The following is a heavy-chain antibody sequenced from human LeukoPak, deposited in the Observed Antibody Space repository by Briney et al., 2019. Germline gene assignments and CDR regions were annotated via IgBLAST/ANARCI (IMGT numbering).Heavy chain of an antibody. Sequence: QPGGSLRLSCAASGFTFSFYWMHWVRQAPGKGLVWVSRINNDGRSTSYAGSVKGRFTISRDNSKNTLYLQMNSLRAEDTAVYYCAKDWDSSGYYWEDYWGQGTLVTVSS. CDR2: INNDGRST. J-gene: IGHJ4*02. D-gene: IGHD3-22*01. V-gene: IGHV3-74*01. CDR3: AKDWDSSGYYWEDY. CDR1: GFTFSFYW.